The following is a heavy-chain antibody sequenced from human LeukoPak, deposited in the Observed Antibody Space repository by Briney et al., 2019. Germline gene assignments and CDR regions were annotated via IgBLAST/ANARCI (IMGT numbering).Heavy chain of an antibody. J-gene: IGHJ4*02. CDR1: GGSISSYY. Sequence: SETLSLTCTVSGGSISSYYWSWIRQPPGNGLEWIGYIYYSGSTNYNPSLKSRVTISVDTSKNQFSLKLSSVTAADTAVYYCARLSRGSYYGPIDYWGQGTLVTLSS. D-gene: IGHD1-26*01. V-gene: IGHV4-59*01. CDR2: IYYSGST. CDR3: ARLSRGSYYGPIDY.